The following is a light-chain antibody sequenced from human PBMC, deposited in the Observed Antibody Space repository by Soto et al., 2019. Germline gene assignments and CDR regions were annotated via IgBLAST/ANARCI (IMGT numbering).Light chain of an antibody. J-gene: IGKJ1*01. V-gene: IGKV1-27*01. Sequence: DIQMTQSPSSLSASVGDRVTITCRASQGISHYLAWYQQKPGKVPRLLIYEASNLQSGVPSRFRGGGSGTEFTLTISSLQPEDAATYDCQNFDSAPQSVGQGTKVEIK. CDR3: QNFDSAPQS. CDR1: QGISHY. CDR2: EAS.